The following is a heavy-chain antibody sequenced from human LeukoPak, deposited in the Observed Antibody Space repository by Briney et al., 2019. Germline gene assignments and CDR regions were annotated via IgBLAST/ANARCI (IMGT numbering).Heavy chain of an antibody. CDR2: IHPDGSRT. D-gene: IGHD1-1*01. J-gene: IGHJ4*02. CDR1: GFTFSSYW. V-gene: IGHV3-74*01. Sequence: GGSLRLSCAASGFTFSSYWMHWVRQAPGQGPVWVSRIHPDGSRTYYADSVKGRSTISRDNAKNTLYLQVNSLRAEDTALYYCTREKISYNDYWGQGTLVTVSS. CDR3: TREKISYNDY.